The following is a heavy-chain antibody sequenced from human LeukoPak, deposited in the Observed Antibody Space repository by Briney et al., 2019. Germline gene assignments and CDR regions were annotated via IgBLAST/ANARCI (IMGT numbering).Heavy chain of an antibody. Sequence: APVKVSCKASGYTFNTYGISTVRQPPGHRLEWLGWISPYNGNTDFAGKCQGKVTMTTDTSTSTAYMEMRRLRSDETAVYYCARDFFNGYYYETGGYYDRYFDYWGQGTLVTVSS. V-gene: IGHV1-18*01. CDR2: ISPYNGNT. J-gene: IGHJ4*02. CDR1: GYTFNTYG. CDR3: ARDFFNGYYYETGGYYDRYFDY. D-gene: IGHD3-22*01.